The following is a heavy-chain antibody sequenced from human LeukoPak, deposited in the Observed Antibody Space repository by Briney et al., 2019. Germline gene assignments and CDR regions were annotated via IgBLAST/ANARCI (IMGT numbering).Heavy chain of an antibody. D-gene: IGHD3-22*01. Sequence: PGGSLRLSCAASGFTFSNYAMSWVRQAPGKGLEWVSAISGSGDNTYYADSVKGRFTISRDNAKNSLYLQMNSLRAEDTAIYYCARMSSGYFYYFEYWGQGTLVTVSS. CDR1: GFTFSNYA. J-gene: IGHJ4*02. V-gene: IGHV3-23*01. CDR3: ARMSSGYFYYFEY. CDR2: ISGSGDNT.